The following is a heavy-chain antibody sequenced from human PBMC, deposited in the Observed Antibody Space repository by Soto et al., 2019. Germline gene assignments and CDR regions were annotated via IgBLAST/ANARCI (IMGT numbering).Heavy chain of an antibody. Sequence: ASVKVSCKASGYTFTGYYMHWVRQAPGQGLEWMGWINPNSGGTNYAQKFQGWVTMTRDTSISTAYMELSRLRSDDTAVYYCARGKAAAAGPFDDWGQGTPVTVSS. CDR3: ARGKAAAAGPFDD. D-gene: IGHD6-13*01. V-gene: IGHV1-2*04. J-gene: IGHJ4*02. CDR1: GYTFTGYY. CDR2: INPNSGGT.